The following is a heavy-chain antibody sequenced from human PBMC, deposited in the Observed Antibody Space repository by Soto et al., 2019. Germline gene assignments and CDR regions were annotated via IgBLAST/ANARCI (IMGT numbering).Heavy chain of an antibody. D-gene: IGHD3-10*01. CDR3: AKGGGYFASGSYYNNYYMDV. CDR1: GGSFSGYY. CDR2: INHSGST. V-gene: IGHV4-34*01. Sequence: SETLSLTCAVYGGSFSGYYWSWIRQPPGKGLEWIGEINHSGSTNYNPSLKSRVTISVDTSKNQFSLKLSSVTAADTAVYYCAKGGGYFASGSYYNNYYMDVWGKGTTVTVSS. J-gene: IGHJ6*03.